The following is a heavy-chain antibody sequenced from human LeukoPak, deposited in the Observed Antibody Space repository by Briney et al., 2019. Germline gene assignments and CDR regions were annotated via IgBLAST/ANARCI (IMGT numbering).Heavy chain of an antibody. D-gene: IGHD3-22*01. CDR2: IWYDGSNK. Sequence: GRSLRLSCAASGFTFSSYGMHGVRQAPGKGLEWVAVIWYDGSNKYYADSVKGRFTISRDNSKNTLYLQMNSLRAEDTAVYYCARGRWDSSGYYYTSAPDYWGQGTLVTVSS. CDR1: GFTFSSYG. J-gene: IGHJ4*02. V-gene: IGHV3-33*01. CDR3: ARGRWDSSGYYYTSAPDY.